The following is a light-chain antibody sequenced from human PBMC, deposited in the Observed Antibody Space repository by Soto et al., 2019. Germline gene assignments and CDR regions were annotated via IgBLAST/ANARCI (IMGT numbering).Light chain of an antibody. V-gene: IGKV1-39*01. CDR1: QGVGSH. J-gene: IGKJ4*02. Sequence: DIQMTQSPSSVSALIGDRVTITCRASQGVGSHVNWYQQKPGKAPNLLIHGASNLQSGVPSTFSGSGSGTEFTLTISSLQPEDFATYYCQQNYRAPLTFGGGTKVEIK. CDR3: QQNYRAPLT. CDR2: GAS.